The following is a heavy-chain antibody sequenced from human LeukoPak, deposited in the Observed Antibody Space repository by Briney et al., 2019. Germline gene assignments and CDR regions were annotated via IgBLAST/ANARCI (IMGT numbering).Heavy chain of an antibody. Sequence: PLASVKVSCKASGYTFTSYDINWVRQATGQGLEWMGWMNPNSGNTDYAQKFQGRVTITRNTSISTAYMELSSLRSEDTAVYYCARGGCSSTSCYTSRDNWFDPWGQGTLVTVSS. CDR1: GYTFTSYD. V-gene: IGHV1-8*03. CDR2: MNPNSGNT. D-gene: IGHD2-2*02. CDR3: ARGGCSSTSCYTSRDNWFDP. J-gene: IGHJ5*02.